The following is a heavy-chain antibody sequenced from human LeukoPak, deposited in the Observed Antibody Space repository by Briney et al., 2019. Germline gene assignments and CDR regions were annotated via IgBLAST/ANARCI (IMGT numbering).Heavy chain of an antibody. CDR3: ASIDQVETTMGGYYFDY. V-gene: IGHV4-59*01. J-gene: IGHJ4*02. CDR1: GGSISNFY. CDR2: IYFSGST. Sequence: PSETLSLTCTVSGGSISNFYWSWIRQPPGKGLEWIGYIYFSGSTNYNPSLKIRVTISVDTSKNQFSLKLSSVTAADTAVYYCASIDQVETTMGGYYFDYWGQGTLVTVSS. D-gene: IGHD5-18*01.